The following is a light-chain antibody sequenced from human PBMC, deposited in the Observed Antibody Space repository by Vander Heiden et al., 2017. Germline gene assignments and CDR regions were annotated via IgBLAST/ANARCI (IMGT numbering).Light chain of an antibody. V-gene: IGLV1-40*01. CDR3: QSYDSSLSGHVV. J-gene: IGLJ2*01. Sequence: QSVLTQPPSVSGAPGQRVTISCTGSSPNIGAGYDVHWYQQLPGTAPKLLIYGNSNRPSGVPDRFSGSKSGTSASLVITGLQAEDEADYYCQSYDSSLSGHVVFGGGTKLTVL. CDR1: SPNIGAGYD. CDR2: GNS.